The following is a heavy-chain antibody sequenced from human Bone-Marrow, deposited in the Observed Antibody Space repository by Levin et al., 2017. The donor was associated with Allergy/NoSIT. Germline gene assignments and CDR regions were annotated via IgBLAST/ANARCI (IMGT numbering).Heavy chain of an antibody. CDR2: ITSSGTYI. D-gene: IGHD5-12*01. J-gene: IGHJ5*02. CDR3: ARGLEYSGLP. CDR1: GFSFSSYE. Sequence: GESLKISCAASGFSFSSYEMNWVRQAPGKGLDWVSSITSSGTYIYYADSVKGRFTISRDNAKNSLFLQMNSLTAADTAVYYCARGLEYSGLPWGQGTLVTVSS. V-gene: IGHV3-21*01.